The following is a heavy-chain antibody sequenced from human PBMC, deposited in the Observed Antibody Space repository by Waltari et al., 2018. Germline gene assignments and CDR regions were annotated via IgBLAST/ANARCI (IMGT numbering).Heavy chain of an antibody. D-gene: IGHD3-22*01. CDR1: GYSFTSYW. CDR3: ARPYYYDSSGYELYAFDI. J-gene: IGHJ3*02. V-gene: IGHV5-51*01. Sequence: EVQLVQSGAEVKKPGESLKISCKGSGYSFTSYWIGWVRQMPGKGLEWMGIIYPGDSDTRYSPSFQGQVTSSADKSISTAYLQWSSLKASDTAMYYCARPYYYDSSGYELYAFDIWGQGTMVTVSS. CDR2: IYPGDSDT.